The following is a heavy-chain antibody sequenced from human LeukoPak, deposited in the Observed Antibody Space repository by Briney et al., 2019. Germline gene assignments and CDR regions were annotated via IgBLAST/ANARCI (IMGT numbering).Heavy chain of an antibody. J-gene: IGHJ4*02. CDR3: ARAVAGTFDY. V-gene: IGHV4-59*01. Sequence: SETLSLICTVSGGSISSYYWSWIRQPPGKGLEWIGYIYYSGSTNYNPSLKSRVTISVDTSKNQFSLKLSSVTAADTAVYYCARAVAGTFDYWGQGTLVTVSS. D-gene: IGHD6-19*01. CDR2: IYYSGST. CDR1: GGSISSYY.